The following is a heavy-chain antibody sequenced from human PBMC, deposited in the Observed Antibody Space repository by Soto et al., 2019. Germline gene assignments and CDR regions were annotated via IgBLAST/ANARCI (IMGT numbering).Heavy chain of an antibody. CDR3: ARVRRISGRMDAADT. CDR1: GGSISTDY. D-gene: IGHD2-8*01. CDR2: IDYSGST. V-gene: IGHV4-59*01. Sequence: PSETLSLTCPVSGGSISTDYWTWVRQPAGKRLEWIGCIDYSGSTSYNPSLKSRLTISIDTSKNQFSLNLKSVSAADTAVYYCARVRRISGRMDAADTWRQGPMVLVSS. J-gene: IGHJ3*02.